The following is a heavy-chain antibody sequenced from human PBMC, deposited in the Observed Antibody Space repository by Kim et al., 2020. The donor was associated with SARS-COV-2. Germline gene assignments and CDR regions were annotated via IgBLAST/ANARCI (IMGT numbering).Heavy chain of an antibody. CDR1: GFTFSGYA. CDR2: INADIGIT. D-gene: IGHD5-12*01. CDR3: ARDPYGYKWYFDL. Sequence: ASVKVSCKASGFTFSGYAIHWVRQAPGQRLEWMGWINADIGITKYSQSFQGRVTFTRDTSASIAYMELSSLRSEDTAVYYCARDPYGYKWYFDLWGRGTLVTVSS. V-gene: IGHV1-3*01. J-gene: IGHJ2*01.